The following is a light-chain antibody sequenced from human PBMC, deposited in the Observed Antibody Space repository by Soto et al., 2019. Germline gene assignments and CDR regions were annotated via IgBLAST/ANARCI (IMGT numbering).Light chain of an antibody. V-gene: IGKV3-11*01. CDR2: DAS. CDR1: QSVSSY. CDR3: QQRSNWGVA. J-gene: IGKJ1*01. Sequence: EIVLTQSQSTLSLSPGERATLSCRASQSVSSYLAWYQQKPGQAPRLLIYDASNRATGIPARFSGSGSGTDLTLTISSLEPEDFAVYYGQQRSNWGVAFGQGTKVEIK.